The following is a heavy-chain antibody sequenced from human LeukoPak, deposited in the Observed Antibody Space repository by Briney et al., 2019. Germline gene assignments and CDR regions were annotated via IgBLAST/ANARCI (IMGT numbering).Heavy chain of an antibody. CDR3: ARIFTVTTGGNAFDI. J-gene: IGHJ3*02. V-gene: IGHV2-70*11. Sequence: SGPALVKPTQTLTLTCTFSGFSLSTSGMCVSWIRQPPAKALEWLARIDWDDDKYYSTSLKTRLTISKDTSKNQVVLTMTNMDPVDTATYYCARIFTVTTGGNAFDIWGQGTMVTVSS. D-gene: IGHD4-17*01. CDR1: GFSLSTSGMC. CDR2: IDWDDDK.